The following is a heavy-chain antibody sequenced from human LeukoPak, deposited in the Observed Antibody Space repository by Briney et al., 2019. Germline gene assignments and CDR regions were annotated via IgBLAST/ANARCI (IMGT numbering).Heavy chain of an antibody. CDR2: IYPADSDI. CDR1: GYSINNYW. D-gene: IGHD2-15*01. J-gene: IGHJ5*02. Sequence: NHGESLKISCKGSGYSINNYWIGWVRQMPGKGLEWMGIIYPADSDIRYSPSFQGQVTISADKSISTAYLQWSSLKASDTAIYYCARQEYCSGGSCYTWFGPWGQGTLVIVSS. V-gene: IGHV5-51*01. CDR3: ARQEYCSGGSCYTWFGP.